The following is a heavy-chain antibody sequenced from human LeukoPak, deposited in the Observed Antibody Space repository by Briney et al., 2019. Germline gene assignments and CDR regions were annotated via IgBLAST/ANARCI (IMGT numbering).Heavy chain of an antibody. CDR2: INPSGGST. Sequence: ASVNVSCKASGYTFTNYYMHWVRQAPGQGPEWMGIINPSGGSTSYAQKFQGRVTMTRDTSTSTVYMELSSLRSEDTAVYYCAREIGMGAFDYYYYGMDVWGQGTTVTVSS. CDR3: AREIGMGAFDYYYYGMDV. V-gene: IGHV1-46*01. CDR1: GYTFTNYY. D-gene: IGHD3-16*01. J-gene: IGHJ6*02.